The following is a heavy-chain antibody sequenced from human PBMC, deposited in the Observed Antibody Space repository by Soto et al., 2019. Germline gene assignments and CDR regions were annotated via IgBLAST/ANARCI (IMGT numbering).Heavy chain of an antibody. Sequence: SETLSLTCAVYGGSFSGYYLSWIRQPPGKGLEWIGEINHSGSTNYNLSLKSRVTISVDTSKNQFSLKLSSVTAADTAVYYCARSSTYYYGSGSHSAFDIWGQGTMVTVSS. V-gene: IGHV4-34*01. CDR3: ARSSTYYYGSGSHSAFDI. D-gene: IGHD3-10*01. CDR2: INHSGST. J-gene: IGHJ3*02. CDR1: GGSFSGYY.